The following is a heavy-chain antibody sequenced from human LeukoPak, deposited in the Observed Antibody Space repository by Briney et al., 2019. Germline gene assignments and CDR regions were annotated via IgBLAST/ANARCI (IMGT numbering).Heavy chain of an antibody. Sequence: GGSLRLSCAASGLSVSSNYMSWVRQAPGEGLEWVANINHDGSDKYYVDSVKGRFTISRDNAKNSLYLQMNSLRAEDAAVYYCARGGGRSYSDAFDIWGQGTVVTVSS. CDR3: ARGGGRSYSDAFDI. J-gene: IGHJ3*02. D-gene: IGHD1-26*01. CDR2: INHDGSDK. V-gene: IGHV3-7*01. CDR1: GLSVSSNY.